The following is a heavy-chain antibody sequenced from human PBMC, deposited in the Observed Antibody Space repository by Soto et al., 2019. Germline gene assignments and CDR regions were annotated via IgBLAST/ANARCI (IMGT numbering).Heavy chain of an antibody. CDR3: ARACRWWELLGPDY. V-gene: IGHV3-30-3*01. Sequence: QVQLVESGGGVVQPGRSLRLSCAASGFTFSSYAMHWVRQAPGKGLEWVAVISYDGSNKYYADSVKGRFTISRDNSKNTLYLQMNSLRAEDTAVYYCARACRWWELLGPDYWGQGTLVTVSS. CDR1: GFTFSSYA. D-gene: IGHD1-26*01. J-gene: IGHJ4*02. CDR2: ISYDGSNK.